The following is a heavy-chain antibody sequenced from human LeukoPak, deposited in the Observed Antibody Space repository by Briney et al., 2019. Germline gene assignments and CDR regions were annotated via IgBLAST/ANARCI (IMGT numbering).Heavy chain of an antibody. J-gene: IGHJ4*02. V-gene: IGHV1-69*04. CDR3: ARDLNRDGYDFDY. Sequence: ASVKVSCKASGGTFSSYAISWVRQAPGQGLEWVGRIIPILGIANYAQKFQGRVTITADKSTSTAYMELSSLRSEDTAVYYCARDLNRDGYDFDYWGQGTLVTVSS. CDR1: GGTFSSYA. CDR2: IIPILGIA. D-gene: IGHD5-24*01.